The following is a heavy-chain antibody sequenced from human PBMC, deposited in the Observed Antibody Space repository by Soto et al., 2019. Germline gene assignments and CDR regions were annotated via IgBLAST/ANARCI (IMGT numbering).Heavy chain of an antibody. Sequence: PSETLSLTCTVSGGSISSYYWSWIRQPPGKGLEWIGYIYYSGSTNYNPSLKSRVTISVDTSKNQFSLMLSSVTAADTVVYYGSREFRCSSTSCYIPTTHNWFDPWGQGTLVTVSS. CDR2: IYYSGST. J-gene: IGHJ5*02. CDR3: SREFRCSSTSCYIPTTHNWFDP. D-gene: IGHD2-2*01. CDR1: GGSISSYY. V-gene: IGHV4-59*01.